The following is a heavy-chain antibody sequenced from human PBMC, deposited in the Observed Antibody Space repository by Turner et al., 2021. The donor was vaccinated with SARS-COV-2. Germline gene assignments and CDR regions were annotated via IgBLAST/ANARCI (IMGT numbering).Heavy chain of an antibody. CDR2: IWYDGSNE. Sequence: QVQLVESGGGVVQPGRSLRLSCAASGFTFSSYGLHWVRQAPGKGLEWVAVIWYDGSNEYYADSVKGRFTISRDKAKNTLYLQMNSLRAEDTAVYYCARDHYYDSSGYTLDAFDIWGQGTMVTISS. CDR3: ARDHYYDSSGYTLDAFDI. D-gene: IGHD3-22*01. CDR1: GFTFSSYG. J-gene: IGHJ3*02. V-gene: IGHV3-33*01.